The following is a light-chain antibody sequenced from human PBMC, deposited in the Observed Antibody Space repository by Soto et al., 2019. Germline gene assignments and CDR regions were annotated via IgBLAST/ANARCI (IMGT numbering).Light chain of an antibody. CDR3: QSYDSSLSGWV. V-gene: IGLV1-40*01. Sequence: QPVLTQPPSVSGAPGQRVTISCTGSGSNIGAGSDVHWYQQLPGTAPKLLVYGNNNRPSGVPDRFSGSKSATSASLAITGLQAADEADYYCQSYDSSLSGWVFGTGTKLTVL. J-gene: IGLJ1*01. CDR1: GSNIGAGSD. CDR2: GNN.